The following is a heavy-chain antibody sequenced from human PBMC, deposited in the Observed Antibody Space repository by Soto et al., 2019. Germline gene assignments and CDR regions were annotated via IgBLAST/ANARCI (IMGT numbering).Heavy chain of an antibody. CDR3: ARYAIAAGDFDY. CDR2: IYYSGTT. V-gene: IGHV4-61*01. J-gene: IGHJ4*02. D-gene: IGHD6-13*01. Sequence: LETLSLTCTVSGGSISSPNFYWSWIRQHPGKGLEWIGHIYYSGTTNYNPSLKSRVTISVDTSKNQFSLKLSSVTAADTAVYYCARYAIAAGDFDYWGQGTLVT. CDR1: GGSISSPNFY.